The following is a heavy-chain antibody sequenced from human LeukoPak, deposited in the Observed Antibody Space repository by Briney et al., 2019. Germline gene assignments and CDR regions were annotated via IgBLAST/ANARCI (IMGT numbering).Heavy chain of an antibody. D-gene: IGHD2-2*01. CDR1: GFTVSSNY. CDR2: IYSGSST. J-gene: IGHJ4*02. Sequence: PGGSLRLSCAASGFTVSSNYMSWVRQAPGKGLEWVAVIYSGSSTYYADSVKGRFTISRDNSKNTLYLKMNSLRAKDTAVYYCARQVVGYFDYWGQGTLVTVSS. CDR3: ARQVVGYFDY. V-gene: IGHV3-53*01.